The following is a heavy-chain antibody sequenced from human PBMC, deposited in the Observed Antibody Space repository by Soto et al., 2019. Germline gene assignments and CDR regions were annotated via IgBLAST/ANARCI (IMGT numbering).Heavy chain of an antibody. CDR2: IVPIYRTA. CDR1: GGTFSSYR. CDR3: VRGSGAKLSSS. J-gene: IGHJ4*02. D-gene: IGHD6-13*01. V-gene: IGHV1-69*13. Sequence: GAAVNVPCMASGGTFSSYRINWVRQAPGQGLEWVGGIVPIYRTADYAQKFQGRVTITADESARTSYMELRSLKSQDTAVYYCVRGSGAKLSSSWGQGTLVT.